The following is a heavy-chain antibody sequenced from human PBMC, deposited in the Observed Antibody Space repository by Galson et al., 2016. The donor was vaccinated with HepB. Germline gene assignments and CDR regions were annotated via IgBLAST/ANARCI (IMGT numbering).Heavy chain of an antibody. D-gene: IGHD3-3*01. CDR1: GGSISGSSYY. Sequence: LSLTCTVSGGSISGSSYYWGWVRQPPGKGLECIGIIYYAGRTYYNPSLKSRVTISVDTSKNQFSLNLNSVTVADTAVYYCASPGQFRFLQWSSGKFDPWGQGTLVTVSS. CDR2: IYYAGRT. CDR3: ASPGQFRFLQWSSGKFDP. J-gene: IGHJ5*02. V-gene: IGHV4-39*01.